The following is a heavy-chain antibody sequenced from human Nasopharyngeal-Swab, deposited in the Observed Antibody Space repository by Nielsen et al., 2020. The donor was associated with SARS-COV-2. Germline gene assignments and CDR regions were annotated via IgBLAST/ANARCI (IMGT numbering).Heavy chain of an antibody. CDR1: GYTFTSYG. J-gene: IGHJ4*02. D-gene: IGHD6-19*01. CDR2: MSAYNGNT. CDR3: ARESSSGWVGRYYFDY. Sequence: SVKVSCKASGYTFTSYGISWVRQAPGQGLEWMGWMSAYNGNTNYAQKLQGRVTLTTDTSTSTAYMELRSLRSDDTAVYYCARESSSGWVGRYYFDYWGQGTLVTVSS. V-gene: IGHV1-18*01.